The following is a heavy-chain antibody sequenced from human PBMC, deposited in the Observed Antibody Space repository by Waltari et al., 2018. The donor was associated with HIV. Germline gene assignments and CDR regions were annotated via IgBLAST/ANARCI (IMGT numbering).Heavy chain of an antibody. Sequence: QVQLVESGGGVVQPGGSLRLSCAASGFTFSSYGMHWVRQAPGKGLEWVAFIRYDGSNKYYADSVKGRFTISRDNSKNTLYLQMNSLRAEDTAVYYCANNIYYDFWSGWDYYYGMDVWGQGTTVTVSS. CDR1: GFTFSSYG. CDR3: ANNIYYDFWSGWDYYYGMDV. D-gene: IGHD3-3*01. V-gene: IGHV3-30*02. CDR2: IRYDGSNK. J-gene: IGHJ6*02.